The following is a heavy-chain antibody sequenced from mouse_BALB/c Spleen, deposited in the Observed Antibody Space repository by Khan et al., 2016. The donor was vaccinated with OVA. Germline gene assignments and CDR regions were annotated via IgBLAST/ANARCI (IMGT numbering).Heavy chain of an antibody. CDR3: AREDGSSLSYWYFDG. J-gene: IGHJ1*01. D-gene: IGHD1-1*01. CDR1: GYTFTSYT. Sequence: QVRLQQSGAELARPGASVKMSCKASGYTFTSYTMHWVKQRPGQGLEWIGYINPSSGYTNYNQKFKDKATLTADKSSSTAYMQLSSLTSEDSAVYYCAREDGSSLSYWYFDGWGAGTTVTVSS. CDR2: INPSSGYT. V-gene: IGHV1-4*01.